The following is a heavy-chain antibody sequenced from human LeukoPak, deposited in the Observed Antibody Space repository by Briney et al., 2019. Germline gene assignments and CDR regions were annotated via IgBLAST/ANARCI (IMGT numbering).Heavy chain of an antibody. CDR2: ISGSGGST. CDR1: GFTFSSYA. J-gene: IGHJ3*02. V-gene: IGHV3-23*01. D-gene: IGHD3-16*02. Sequence: GGSLRLSCAASGFTFSSYAMSWVRQAPGKGLEWVSAISGSGGSTYYADSVKGRFTISRDNSKNTLYLQMNSLRAEDTAVYYCAKDPSLYYDYVWGSYRYTPHSFDICGQGTMVTVS. CDR3: AKDPSLYYDYVWGSYRYTPHSFDI.